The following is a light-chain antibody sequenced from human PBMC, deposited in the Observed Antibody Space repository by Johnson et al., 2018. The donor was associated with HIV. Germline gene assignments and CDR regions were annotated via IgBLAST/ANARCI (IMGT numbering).Light chain of an antibody. J-gene: IGLJ1*01. Sequence: QSVLTQPPSVSAAPGQKVTISCSGSSSNIGNNYVSWYKQLPGTAPKLLIYENNKRPSGIPDRFSGSKSGTSATLGITGLQTGDEADYYCGTWDNSLSAYVFDTGTKVTVL. CDR1: SSNIGNNY. CDR3: GTWDNSLSAYV. CDR2: ENN. V-gene: IGLV1-51*02.